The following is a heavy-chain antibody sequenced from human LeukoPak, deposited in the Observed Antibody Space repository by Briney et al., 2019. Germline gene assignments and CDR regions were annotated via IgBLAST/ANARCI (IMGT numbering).Heavy chain of an antibody. CDR3: ARGPYSYDSSVYLSWFDP. CDR2: ISSSGST. V-gene: IGHV4-61*02. D-gene: IGHD3-22*01. J-gene: IGHJ5*02. CDR1: GDTISSGDYD. Sequence: PSETLSLTCTVSGDTISSGDYDWNWIRQPPGKGLEWIGRISSSGSTNYNHSLDSRVTISVDTSKNQFSLKLSSVTAADTAVYFCARGPYSYDSSVYLSWFDPWGQGSLVTVSS.